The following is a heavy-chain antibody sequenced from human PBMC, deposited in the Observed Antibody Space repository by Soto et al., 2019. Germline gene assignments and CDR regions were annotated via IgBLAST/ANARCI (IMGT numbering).Heavy chain of an antibody. D-gene: IGHD2-21*02. Sequence: LSLTCGVSGGTFASSHWWSWVRQSPGGGLEWSGNVYHTGDTNFNPSLQSRVTISVDKSNNQFSLRLNSLTAADTAVYFCAREIVTAGGNNYFDPWGPGTLVTVSS. J-gene: IGHJ5*02. CDR2: VYHTGDT. CDR1: GGTFASSHW. V-gene: IGHV4-4*01. CDR3: AREIVTAGGNNYFDP.